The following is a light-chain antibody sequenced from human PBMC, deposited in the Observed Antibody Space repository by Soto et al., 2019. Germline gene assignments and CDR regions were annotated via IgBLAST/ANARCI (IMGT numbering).Light chain of an antibody. V-gene: IGKV1-39*01. Sequence: DIQMTQSPSSLSASVGDRVTITCRAGQDIRNYLNWYQQKPGKAPNVLIYAAYTLQTGVTSRFSGSGSGTDFTLTISSLQPEDFATYYCQQSYSAPPWTFGQGTKVEIK. CDR1: QDIRNY. CDR3: QQSYSAPPWT. J-gene: IGKJ1*01. CDR2: AAY.